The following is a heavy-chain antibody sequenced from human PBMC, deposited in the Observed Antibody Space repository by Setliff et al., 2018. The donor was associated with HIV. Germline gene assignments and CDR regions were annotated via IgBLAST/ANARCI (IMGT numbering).Heavy chain of an antibody. Sequence: GGSLRLSCVASGFIFSDHYMDWVRQAPGKGLEWVGRIRNKANGYTREYDASLRGRFTILRDDSEKTLYLQMNSLQVDDTALYYCLTEYSYENVVYEKWGQGTLVTVSS. CDR1: GFIFSDHY. CDR2: IRNKANGYTR. J-gene: IGHJ4*02. D-gene: IGHD3-16*01. CDR3: LTEYSYENVVYEK. V-gene: IGHV3-72*01.